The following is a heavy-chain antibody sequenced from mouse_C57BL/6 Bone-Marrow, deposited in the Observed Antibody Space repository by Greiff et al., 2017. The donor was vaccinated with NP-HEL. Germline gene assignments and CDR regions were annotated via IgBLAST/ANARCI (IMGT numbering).Heavy chain of an antibody. J-gene: IGHJ2*01. V-gene: IGHV1-82*01. CDR2: IYPGDGDT. CDR3: ASYYYGSSFPTDY. CDR1: GYAFSSSW. D-gene: IGHD1-1*01. Sequence: QVQLQQSGPELVKPGASVKISCKASGYAFSSSWMNWVKQRPGKGLEWIGRIYPGDGDTNYNGKFTGKATLTADKSSSTAYMQLSSLTSEDSAVYFCASYYYGSSFPTDYWGQGTTLTVSS.